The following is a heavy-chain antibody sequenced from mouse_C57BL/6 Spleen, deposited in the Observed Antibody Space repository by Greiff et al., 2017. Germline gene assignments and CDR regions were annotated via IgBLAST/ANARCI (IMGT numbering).Heavy chain of an antibody. V-gene: IGHV10-3*01. CDR2: IRSKSSNYAT. J-gene: IGHJ4*01. D-gene: IGHD4-1*01. CDR1: GFTFNTYA. CDR3: VRETGYAMDY. Sequence: EVKLVESGGGLVQPKGSLKLSCAASGFTFNTYAMHWVRQAPGQGLEWVARIRSKSSNYATYYADSVKDRFTISRNDSQSMLYMQMNNLKTEDRAMYYCVRETGYAMDYWGQGTSVTVSS.